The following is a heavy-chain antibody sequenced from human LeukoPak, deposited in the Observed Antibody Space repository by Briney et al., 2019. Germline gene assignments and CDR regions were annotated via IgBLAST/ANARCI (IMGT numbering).Heavy chain of an antibody. Sequence: GGSLRPSCAASGFTFSSYAMSWVRQAPGKELEWVSAISGSGGSTYYADSVKGRFTISRDNSKNTLYLQMNSLRAEDTAVYYCAKDQRITMVRGGPFDYWGQGTLVTVSS. CDR1: GFTFSSYA. D-gene: IGHD3-10*01. CDR3: AKDQRITMVRGGPFDY. CDR2: ISGSGGST. V-gene: IGHV3-23*01. J-gene: IGHJ4*02.